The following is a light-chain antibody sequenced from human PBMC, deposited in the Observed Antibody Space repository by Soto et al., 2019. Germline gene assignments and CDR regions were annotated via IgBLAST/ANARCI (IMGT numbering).Light chain of an antibody. CDR1: QAIRSD. CDR3: HQYNTWPLT. CDR2: DVS. V-gene: IGKV3-15*01. J-gene: IGKJ4*01. Sequence: EIVMTQSPVALSVSPGEXATLSCRASQAIRSDLAWYQQKPGQAPRLLISDVSTRATDIPARFNGSGSGTEFTLAISSLQFEDFAVYYCHQYNTWPLTFRGGTKVDNK.